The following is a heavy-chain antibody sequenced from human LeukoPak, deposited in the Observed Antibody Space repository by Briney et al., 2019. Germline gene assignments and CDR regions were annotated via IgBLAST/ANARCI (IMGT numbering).Heavy chain of an antibody. CDR2: ISYDGSNK. V-gene: IGHV3-30*01. D-gene: IGHD2-8*01. CDR1: GVTFSSYA. CDR3: ARDGRGYCTNGVCYRGDYSYYYMDV. J-gene: IGHJ6*03. Sequence: RSLRLSCAASGVTFSSYAMHWVRQAPGKGLERVAVISYDGSNKYYADSVKGRFTISRDNSKNTLYLQMNSLRAEDTAVYYCARDGRGYCTNGVCYRGDYSYYYMDVWGKGTTVTVSS.